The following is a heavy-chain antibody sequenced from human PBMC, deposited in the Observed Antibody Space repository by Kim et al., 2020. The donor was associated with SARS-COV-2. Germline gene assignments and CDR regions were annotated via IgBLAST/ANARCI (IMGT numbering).Heavy chain of an antibody. J-gene: IGHJ4*02. CDR3: EASDF. V-gene: IGHV3-23*01. Sequence: ISASGLRTHYADSVRGRFTISRDNSKSTLFLQMSSLRVEDTAVYYCEASDFWGQGALVTVSS. CDR2: ISASGLRT.